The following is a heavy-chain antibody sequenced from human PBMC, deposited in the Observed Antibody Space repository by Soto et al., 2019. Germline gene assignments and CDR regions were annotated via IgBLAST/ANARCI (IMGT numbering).Heavy chain of an antibody. CDR2: INHSGST. V-gene: IGHV4-34*01. CDR1: GGSISGYY. Sequence: SETLSLTFTVSGGSISGYYWSWIRQPPGKGLEWIGEINHSGSTNYNPSRKSRVTISVDTSKNQFSLKLSSVTAADTAVYYCARGYRRTTDQLPDTSRAYFYYWAQGTLVTVS. J-gene: IGHJ4*02. CDR3: ARGYRRTTDQLPDTSRAYFYY. D-gene: IGHD2-2*01.